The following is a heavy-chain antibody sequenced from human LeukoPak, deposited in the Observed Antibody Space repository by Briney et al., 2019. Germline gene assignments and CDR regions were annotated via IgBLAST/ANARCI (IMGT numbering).Heavy chain of an antibody. CDR2: ISYDGSNK. D-gene: IGHD2-21*01. CDR1: GFTFSSYG. Sequence: GSLRLSCAASGFTFSSYGMHWVRQAPGKGLERVAVISYDGSNKYYADSVKGRFTISRDNSKNTLYLQMNSLRPEDTAVYYCAKVHLYSFTPPFDYWGQGTLVTVSS. V-gene: IGHV3-30*18. J-gene: IGHJ4*02. CDR3: AKVHLYSFTPPFDY.